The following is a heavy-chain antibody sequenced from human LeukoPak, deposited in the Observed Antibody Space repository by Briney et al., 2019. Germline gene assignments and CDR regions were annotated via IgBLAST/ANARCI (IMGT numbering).Heavy chain of an antibody. J-gene: IGHJ4*02. CDR1: GFTFSSYV. CDR2: ISGSGGST. Sequence: GGSLRLSCAASGFTFSSYVMSWVRQAPGKGLEWASAISGSGGSTYYADSVKGRFTISRDNSKNTLYLQMNSLRAEDTAVYYCAKRVRADPKFYYFDYWGQGTLVTVSS. CDR3: AKRVRADPKFYYFDY. V-gene: IGHV3-23*01. D-gene: IGHD6-19*01.